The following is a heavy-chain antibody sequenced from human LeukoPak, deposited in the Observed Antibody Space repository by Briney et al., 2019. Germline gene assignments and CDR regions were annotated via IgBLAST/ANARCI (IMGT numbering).Heavy chain of an antibody. CDR3: ARPRIRDGYKNFKDNYFDY. Sequence: ASVKVSCKASGYTFTGYYMHWVRQAPGQGLEWMGWINPNSGGTNYAQKFQGRVTMTRDTSISTAYMELSRLRSDDTAVYYCARPRIRDGYKNFKDNYFDYWGQGTLVTVSS. J-gene: IGHJ4*02. CDR1: GYTFTGYY. V-gene: IGHV1-2*02. CDR2: INPNSGGT. D-gene: IGHD5-24*01.